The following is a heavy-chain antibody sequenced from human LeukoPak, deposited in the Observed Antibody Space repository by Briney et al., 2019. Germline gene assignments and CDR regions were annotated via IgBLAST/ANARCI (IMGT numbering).Heavy chain of an antibody. V-gene: IGHV3-53*01. Sequence: GGSLRLSCEASGFTVSSNYMSWVRQAPGKGLEWVSVIYSGGSTYYADSVKGRFTISRDNSKNTLYLQMNSLRAEDTAVYYCVRDVSAAATYGMDVWGQGTTVTVSS. D-gene: IGHD6-13*01. J-gene: IGHJ6*02. CDR1: GFTVSSNY. CDR3: VRDVSAAATYGMDV. CDR2: IYSGGST.